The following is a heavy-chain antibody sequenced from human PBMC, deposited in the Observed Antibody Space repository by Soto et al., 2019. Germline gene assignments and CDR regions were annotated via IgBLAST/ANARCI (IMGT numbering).Heavy chain of an antibody. CDR2: INHSGST. V-gene: IGHV4-34*01. CDR1: GGSLSGYY. Sequence: QVQLQQWGAGLLKPSETLSRTCAVYGGSLSGYYWSWIRQPPGKGLEWIGEINHSGSTNYNPSLKSRGTLSVDPSRKQFSLKLGSGTGADTAWYCCVRSGGGGDILTGYYLHWGQGALVTVSS. J-gene: IGHJ4*02. CDR3: VRSGGGGDILTGYYLH. D-gene: IGHD3-9*01.